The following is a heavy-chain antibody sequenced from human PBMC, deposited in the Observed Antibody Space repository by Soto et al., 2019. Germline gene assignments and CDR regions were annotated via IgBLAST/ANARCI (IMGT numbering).Heavy chain of an antibody. CDR3: AREQGYCHGGHGYSDLDL. Sequence: QVQLVESGGGVVQPGRSLRLSCEASGFIFRNFGMQWVRQAPGKGLEWVAVIWSDGSRKYYVDAVQGRFTISRDDSKGFFYLEMDSLRVEGTAVYYFAREQGYCHGGHGYSDLDLRGRG. J-gene: IGHJ2*01. D-gene: IGHD2-8*02. V-gene: IGHV3-33*01. CDR2: IWSDGSRK. CDR1: GFIFRNFG.